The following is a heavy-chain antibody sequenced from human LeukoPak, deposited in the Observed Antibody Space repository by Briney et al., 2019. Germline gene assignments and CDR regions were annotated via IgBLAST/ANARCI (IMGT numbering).Heavy chain of an antibody. CDR2: IYYSGST. D-gene: IGHD5-24*01. CDR1: GGSISSHY. J-gene: IGHJ5*02. Sequence: SETLSLTCTVSGGSISSHYWSWIRQPPGKGLEWLGYIYYSGSTNYNPSLKSRVTISVDTSKNQFSLKLSSVTAADTAVYYCARARVEMATILDWFDPWGQGTLVTVSS. CDR3: ARARVEMATILDWFDP. V-gene: IGHV4-59*11.